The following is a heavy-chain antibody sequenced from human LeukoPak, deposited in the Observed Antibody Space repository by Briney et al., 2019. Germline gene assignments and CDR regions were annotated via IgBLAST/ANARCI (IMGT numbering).Heavy chain of an antibody. D-gene: IGHD2-2*01. CDR2: INHSGST. CDR1: GGSFSGYY. CDR3: ARGLPLLLPSTRHIVVVPAAIPKEEYGMDV. V-gene: IGHV4-34*01. J-gene: IGHJ6*02. Sequence: SETLSLTCDVYGGSFSGYYWSWIRQPPGKGLEWIGEINHSGSTNYNASIKRRVTISVDTSKNQFSLKLSSVTAADTDVYYYARGLPLLLPSTRHIVVVPAAIPKEEYGMDVWGQGTTVTVSS.